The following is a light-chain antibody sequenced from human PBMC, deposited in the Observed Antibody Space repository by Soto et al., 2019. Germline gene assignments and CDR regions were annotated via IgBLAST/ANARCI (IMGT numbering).Light chain of an antibody. CDR2: GAS. V-gene: IGKV3-15*01. Sequence: EIVMTQSPATLSVSPGERGTLSCMASQSVTSYSAWYQHKPGQPPRLLIYGASTTAPGVPARFSGSGSGTDFTLTISSLQPEDFAVYCCQQCNDWPLFTFGQGTRLEIK. CDR1: QSVTSY. J-gene: IGKJ5*01. CDR3: QQCNDWPLFT.